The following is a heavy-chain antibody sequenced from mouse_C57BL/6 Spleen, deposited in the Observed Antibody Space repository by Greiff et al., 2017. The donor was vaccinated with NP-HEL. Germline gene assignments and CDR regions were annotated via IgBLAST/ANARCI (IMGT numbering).Heavy chain of an antibody. Sequence: VQLQQSDAELVKPGASVKISCKVSGYTFTDHTIHWMKQRPEQGLEWIGYIYPRDGSTKYNEKFKGKATLTADKSSSTAYMQLNSLTSEDSAVYFCARKAGSVYGSSYRYAMDYWGQGTSVTVSS. J-gene: IGHJ4*01. CDR1: GYTFTDHT. CDR3: ARKAGSVYGSSYRYAMDY. V-gene: IGHV1-78*01. D-gene: IGHD1-1*01. CDR2: IYPRDGST.